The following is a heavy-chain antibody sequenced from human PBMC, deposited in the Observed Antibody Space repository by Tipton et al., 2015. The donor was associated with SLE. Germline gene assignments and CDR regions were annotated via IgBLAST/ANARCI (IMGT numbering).Heavy chain of an antibody. Sequence: QSGAEVKKPGASVKGSCKASGYTFTSYGISWVRQAPGQGLEWMGWISAYNGNTNYAQKLQGRVTMTTDTSTSTAYMELRSLRSDDTAVYYCARASYCSGGSCYPHYFDYWGQGTLVTVSS. CDR1: GYTFTSYG. J-gene: IGHJ4*02. CDR2: ISAYNGNT. CDR3: ARASYCSGGSCYPHYFDY. V-gene: IGHV1-18*01. D-gene: IGHD2-15*01.